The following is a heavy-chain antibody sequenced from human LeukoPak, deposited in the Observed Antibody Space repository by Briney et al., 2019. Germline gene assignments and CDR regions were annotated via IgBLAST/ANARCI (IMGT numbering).Heavy chain of an antibody. D-gene: IGHD3-22*01. V-gene: IGHV4-59*01. J-gene: IGHJ5*02. Sequence: SETLSLICTVSGGSISSYYWSWIRQPPGKGLEWIGYIYYSGSTNYNPSLKSRVTISVDTSMNQFSLKLSSVTAADTAVYYCARGRPNSSGYPEYNWFDPWGQGTLVTVSS. CDR3: ARGRPNSSGYPEYNWFDP. CDR2: IYYSGST. CDR1: GGSISSYY.